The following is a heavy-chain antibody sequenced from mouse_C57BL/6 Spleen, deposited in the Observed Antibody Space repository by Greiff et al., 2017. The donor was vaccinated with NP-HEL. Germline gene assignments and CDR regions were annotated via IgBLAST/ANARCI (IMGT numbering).Heavy chain of an antibody. D-gene: IGHD2-1*01. CDR3: ARECNLYYFDY. V-gene: IGHV1-82*01. J-gene: IGHJ2*01. Sequence: VQLQQSGPELVKPGASVKISCKASGYAFSSSWMNWVKQRPGKGLEWIGRIYPGDGDTNYNGKFKGKATLTADKSSSTAYMQLSSLTSEDSAVYFCARECNLYYFDYWGQGTTLTVSS. CDR1: GYAFSSSW. CDR2: IYPGDGDT.